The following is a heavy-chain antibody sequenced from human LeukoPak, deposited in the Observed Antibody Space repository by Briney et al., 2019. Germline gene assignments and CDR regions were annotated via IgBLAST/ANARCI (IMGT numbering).Heavy chain of an antibody. D-gene: IGHD1/OR15-1a*01. CDR1: GGSISSGSYY. CDR3: ARDLGLEQETDFGWFDP. V-gene: IGHV4-61*02. Sequence: SETLSLTCTVPGGSISSGSYYWSWIRQPAGKGLEWIGRIYTSGSTNYNPSLKSRVTISVDTSKNQFSLKLSSVTAADTAVYYCARDLGLEQETDFGWFDPWGQGTLVTVSS. J-gene: IGHJ5*02. CDR2: IYTSGST.